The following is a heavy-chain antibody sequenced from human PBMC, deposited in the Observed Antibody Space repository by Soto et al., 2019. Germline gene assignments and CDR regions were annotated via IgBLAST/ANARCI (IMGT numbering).Heavy chain of an antibody. CDR3: ARAGRYFDPLHAFDI. D-gene: IGHD3-9*01. CDR1: GFTFSSYG. V-gene: IGHV3-33*01. J-gene: IGHJ3*02. CDR2: IWYDGSNK. Sequence: QVQLVESGGGVVQPGRSLRLSCAASGFTFSSYGMHWVRQAPGKGLEWVAVIWYDGSNKYYADSVKGRFTISRDNSKNTLYLQMNSLRAEDTAVYYCARAGRYFDPLHAFDIWGQGTMVTVSS.